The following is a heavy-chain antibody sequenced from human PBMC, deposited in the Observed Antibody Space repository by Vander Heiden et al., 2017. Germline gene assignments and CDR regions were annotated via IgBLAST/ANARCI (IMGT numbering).Heavy chain of an antibody. CDR2: ISYDGSNK. J-gene: IGHJ4*02. Sequence: QVQLVESGGGVVQPGRSLRLSCAASGFTFSSYGMHWVRQTPGKGLEWVAVISYDGSNKDYADSVKGRFTISRDNSKNTLYLQMNSLRAEDTAVYYCAKDSVGALDYWGQGTLVTVSS. CDR1: GFTFSSYG. D-gene: IGHD1-26*01. CDR3: AKDSVGALDY. V-gene: IGHV3-30*18.